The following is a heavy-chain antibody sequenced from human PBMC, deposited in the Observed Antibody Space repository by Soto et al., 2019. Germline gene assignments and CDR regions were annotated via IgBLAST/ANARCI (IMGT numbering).Heavy chain of an antibody. CDR3: ATSSGAFDM. Sequence: PGGSLRLSCAASGFIFSNYWTHWVRQDPWKGLVWVSRISPDGRTTRYADSVKDRFTISRDNAKNTLYLQMNSLRAEDTAVYYCATSSGAFDMWGQGTTVTVSS. V-gene: IGHV3-74*01. CDR1: GFIFSNYW. J-gene: IGHJ3*02. CDR2: ISPDGRTT. D-gene: IGHD1-1*01.